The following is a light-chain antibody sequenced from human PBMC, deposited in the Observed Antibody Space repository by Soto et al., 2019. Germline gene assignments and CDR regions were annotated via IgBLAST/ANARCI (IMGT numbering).Light chain of an antibody. Sequence: EIVLTQSPGTLSLSPGKRATLSCRASQSVSSNYLAWYQQKPGQAPKVLIYRASSRATGIPDRFSGSGSGTDFTLTISRLEPEDFAVYYCQQYGSSPLTFGGGTKVDIK. CDR2: RAS. J-gene: IGKJ4*01. CDR1: QSVSSNY. V-gene: IGKV3-20*01. CDR3: QQYGSSPLT.